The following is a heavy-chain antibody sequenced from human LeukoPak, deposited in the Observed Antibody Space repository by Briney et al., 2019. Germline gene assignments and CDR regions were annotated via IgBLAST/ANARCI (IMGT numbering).Heavy chain of an antibody. CDR3: ASRRGYSYGYDY. CDR2: IIPIFGTA. CDR1: GGTFSSYA. Sequence: GASVKVSCKASGGTFSSYAISWVRQAPGQGLEWMGGIIPIFGTANYAQKFQGRVTITADKSTSTAYMELSSLRSEDTAVYYCASRRGYSYGYDYWGQGTLVTVSS. D-gene: IGHD5-18*01. J-gene: IGHJ4*02. V-gene: IGHV1-69*06.